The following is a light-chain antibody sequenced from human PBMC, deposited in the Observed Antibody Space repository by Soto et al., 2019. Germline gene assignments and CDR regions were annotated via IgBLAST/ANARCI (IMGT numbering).Light chain of an antibody. CDR1: SSDVGGYNY. J-gene: IGLJ1*01. V-gene: IGLV2-11*01. CDR3: CSYGGSFYV. Sequence: QSVRTQPHSVSGAHLQAGPISCSGTSSDVGGYNYVSWYQQHPGKAPKLIIFDVNKRPSGAPDRFSGSKSGSTASLTISGLQAEDEADYYCCSYGGSFYVVGTGTKVTVL. CDR2: DVN.